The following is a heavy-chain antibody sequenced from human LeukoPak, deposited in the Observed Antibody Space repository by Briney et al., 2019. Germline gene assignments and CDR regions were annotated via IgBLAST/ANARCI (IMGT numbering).Heavy chain of an antibody. J-gene: IGHJ4*02. CDR3: ARGPGLRYFDWGSRFDY. Sequence: SETLTLTCAVYGGSFSGYYWRWIRQPPGKGLEWIGEINHSGSTNYNPSLKSRVTISVDTSKNQFSLKLSSVTAADTAVYYCARGPGLRYFDWGSRFDYWGQGTLVTVSS. D-gene: IGHD3-9*01. V-gene: IGHV4-34*01. CDR1: GGSFSGYY. CDR2: INHSGST.